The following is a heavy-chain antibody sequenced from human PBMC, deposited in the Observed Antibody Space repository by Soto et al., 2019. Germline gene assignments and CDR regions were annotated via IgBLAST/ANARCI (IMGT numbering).Heavy chain of an antibody. D-gene: IGHD2-2*01. Sequence: QVQLVESGGGVVQPGRSLRLSCVVSGLRFRNYAFHWVRQAPGKGLEWVAVISYAGRDTYNADSVKGRFTISRDNSKNTLYLQMNSLRAEDTAVYFCARLSVDGHCSSSSCYHFDYWGQGTLVTVSS. CDR2: ISYAGRDT. CDR1: GLRFRNYA. V-gene: IGHV3-30*04. CDR3: ARLSVDGHCSSSSCYHFDY. J-gene: IGHJ4*02.